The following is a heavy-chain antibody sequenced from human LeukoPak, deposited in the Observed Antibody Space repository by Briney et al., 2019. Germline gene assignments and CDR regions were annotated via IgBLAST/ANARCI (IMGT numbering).Heavy chain of an antibody. V-gene: IGHV4-61*08. CDR1: GGSVSSGGYL. Sequence: PSETLSLTCTVSGGSVSSGGYLWTWIRQPPGKGLEWIGYIFDSTNIEYSPSFESRVSISVDTSKSQFSLELRSVTAADTAVYYCARYLRLLELDSWGQGILVTVSS. D-gene: IGHD3-3*01. CDR2: IFDSTNI. J-gene: IGHJ4*02. CDR3: ARYLRLLELDS.